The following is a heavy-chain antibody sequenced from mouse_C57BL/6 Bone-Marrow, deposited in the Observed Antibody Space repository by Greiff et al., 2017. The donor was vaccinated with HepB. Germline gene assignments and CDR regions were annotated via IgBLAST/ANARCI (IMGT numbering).Heavy chain of an antibody. J-gene: IGHJ1*03. D-gene: IGHD1-1*01. Sequence: EVKVVESAGGLVQPGSSMKLSCTASGFTFSDYYIAWVRQAPEKGLEWVANINYDGSGTYYLDSLKSRFFISRDNAKNILYLQMSSLKSEDTATYYCARDSSYWYFDVWGTGTTVTVSS. CDR3: ARDSSYWYFDV. V-gene: IGHV5-16*01. CDR2: INYDGSGT. CDR1: GFTFSDYY.